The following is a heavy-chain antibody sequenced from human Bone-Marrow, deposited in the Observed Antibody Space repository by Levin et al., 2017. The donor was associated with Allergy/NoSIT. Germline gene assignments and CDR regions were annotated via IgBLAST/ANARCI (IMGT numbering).Heavy chain of an antibody. Sequence: HGESLKISCVASGFSISSYGMHWVRQAPGRGLEGVAVIWYGGSNRQYADSVQGRFIVSGDTSKNTLYLEMNSLGVDDTGVYYCARDRWTLLSDYYGMDVWGQGTTVTVSS. CDR3: ARDRWTLLSDYYGMDV. CDR1: GFSISSYG. CDR2: IWYGGSNR. J-gene: IGHJ6*02. D-gene: IGHD2-15*01. V-gene: IGHV3-33*01.